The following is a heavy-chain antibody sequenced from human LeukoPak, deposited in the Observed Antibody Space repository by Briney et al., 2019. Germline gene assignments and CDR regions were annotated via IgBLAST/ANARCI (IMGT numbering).Heavy chain of an antibody. Sequence: GGSLRLSCSTSGFTFGSYGMTWVRQAPGKGLEWVSSISSSSSYIYYADSVKGRFTISRDNAKNSLYLQMNSLRAEDTAVYYCARGQTTVTIGDYWGQGTLVTVSS. CDR2: ISSSSSYI. CDR3: ARGQTTVTIGDY. V-gene: IGHV3-21*01. CDR1: GFTFGSYG. J-gene: IGHJ4*02. D-gene: IGHD4-17*01.